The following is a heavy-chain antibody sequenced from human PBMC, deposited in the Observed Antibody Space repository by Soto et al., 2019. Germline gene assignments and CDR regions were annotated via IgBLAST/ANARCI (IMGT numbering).Heavy chain of an antibody. D-gene: IGHD1-20*01. Sequence: PGGSLRLSCAASGFTFDDYAVHWVRQAPGKGLEWVSGINWRGANIAYADSVKGRFTISRDNAKNSLFLQMNTLRPEDTALYYCEKDRLEGSIKQVSHYGLDVWGQGTTVTVSS. CDR2: INWRGANI. J-gene: IGHJ6*02. CDR1: GFTFDDYA. CDR3: EKDRLEGSIKQVSHYGLDV. V-gene: IGHV3-9*01.